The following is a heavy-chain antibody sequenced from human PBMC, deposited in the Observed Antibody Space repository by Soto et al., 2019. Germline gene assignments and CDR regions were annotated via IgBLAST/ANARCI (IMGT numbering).Heavy chain of an antibody. V-gene: IGHV4-59*01. J-gene: IGHJ6*02. CDR2: IYYSGST. D-gene: IGHD5-12*01. CDR1: GGSISSYY. Sequence: SETLSLTCTVSGGSISSYYWSWIRQPPGKGLEWIGYIYYSGSTNYNPSLKSRVTISVDTSKNQFSLKLSSVTAADTAVYYCARVMATYGMDVWGQGTTVTVSS. CDR3: ARVMATYGMDV.